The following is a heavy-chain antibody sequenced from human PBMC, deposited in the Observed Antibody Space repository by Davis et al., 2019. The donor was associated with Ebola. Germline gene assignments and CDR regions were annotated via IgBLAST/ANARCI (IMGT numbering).Heavy chain of an antibody. D-gene: IGHD3-3*01. CDR3: ARSGLSFGVVKYHYGMDA. J-gene: IGHJ6*04. Sequence: HTGGSLRLSCAASGFTFSSYWMHWVRQAPGKGLVWVSRINSDGSSTSYADSVKGRFTISRDNAKNTLYLQMNSLRAEDTAVYYCARSGLSFGVVKYHYGMDAWGKGTTVTVSS. V-gene: IGHV3-74*01. CDR1: GFTFSSYW. CDR2: INSDGSST.